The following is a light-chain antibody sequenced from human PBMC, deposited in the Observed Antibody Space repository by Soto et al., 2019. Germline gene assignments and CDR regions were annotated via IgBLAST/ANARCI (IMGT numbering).Light chain of an antibody. Sequence: SALTQPASVSGSPGQSITISCTGTSSDVGGYNYVSWYQRHPGKAPKLMIYEVSNRPSGVSNRFSGSKSGNTASLTISGLQAEDEADYYCSSYTSSSTLVFGTGTKVTVL. CDR2: EVS. V-gene: IGLV2-14*01. CDR1: SSDVGGYNY. J-gene: IGLJ1*01. CDR3: SSYTSSSTLV.